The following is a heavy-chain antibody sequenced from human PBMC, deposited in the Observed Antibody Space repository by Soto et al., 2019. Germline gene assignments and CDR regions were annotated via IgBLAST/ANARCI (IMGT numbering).Heavy chain of an antibody. J-gene: IGHJ4*02. V-gene: IGHV1-3*01. CDR3: ARAYNYYDSSGYYSGYFDC. Sequence: ASVKVSCKASGYRFTTFAMHWGRQAPGQGLEWMGWINAGNGDTKYSQKLQGRVTIARDTATSTAYMELSSLRSEDTAVYYCARAYNYYDSSGYYSGYFDCWGLGTLVTVSS. D-gene: IGHD3-22*01. CDR2: INAGNGDT. CDR1: GYRFTTFA.